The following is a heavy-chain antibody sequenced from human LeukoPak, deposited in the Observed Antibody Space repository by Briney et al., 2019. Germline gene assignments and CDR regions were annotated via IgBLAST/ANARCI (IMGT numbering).Heavy chain of an antibody. D-gene: IGHD6-19*01. V-gene: IGHV1-3*01. CDR3: GRDGYSSGWYEDYYGMDV. CDR2: INAGNGNT. CDR1: GYTFTSYA. J-gene: IGHJ6*02. Sequence: ASVKVSCKASGYTFTSYAMHWVRQAPGQRLEWMGWINAGNGNTKYSQKFQGRVTITRDTSASTAYMELSSLRSEDTAVYYCGRDGYSSGWYEDYYGMDVWGQGTTVTVSS.